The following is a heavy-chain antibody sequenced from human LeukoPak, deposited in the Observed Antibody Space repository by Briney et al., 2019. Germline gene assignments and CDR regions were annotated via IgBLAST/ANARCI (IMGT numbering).Heavy chain of an antibody. D-gene: IGHD3-10*01. CDR3: SLSGDNDAFDI. J-gene: IGHJ3*02. Sequence: PGGSLRLSCAASGFTFRSYAMNWVRQAPGKGLEWVSVISGSGGSTYYADSVKGRFTISRDNSKNTLYLQMNSLRAEDTAVYYCSLSGDNDAFDIWGQGTKVTVPS. CDR1: GFTFRSYA. CDR2: ISGSGGST. V-gene: IGHV3-23*01.